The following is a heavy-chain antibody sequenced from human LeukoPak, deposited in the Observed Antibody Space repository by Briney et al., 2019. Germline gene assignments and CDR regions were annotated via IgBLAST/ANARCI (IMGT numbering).Heavy chain of an antibody. D-gene: IGHD5-18*01. CDR3: ARGPSGRMGTAMVSD. CDR1: GFTVSSNY. J-gene: IGHJ4*02. CDR2: IYSGGST. V-gene: IGHV3-53*01. Sequence: GGSLRLSCAASGFTVSSNYMSWVRQAPGKGLEWVSVIYSGGSTYYADSVKGRFTISRDNSKNTLYLQMNSLRAEDTAVYYCARGPSGRMGTAMVSDWGQGTLVTVSS.